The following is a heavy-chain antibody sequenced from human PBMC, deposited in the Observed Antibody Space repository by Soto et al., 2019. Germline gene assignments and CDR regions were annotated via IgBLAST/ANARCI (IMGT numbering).Heavy chain of an antibody. V-gene: IGHV3-7*04. Sequence: EVQLVESGGGLVQPGGSLRLSCIGSGFTFSSHWMTWLRQAPGKGLEWVANIKQDESQKNYVDSVKARFTISRDNAKSSLYLQMNSLRAEDTATYYCARGVWFGGAYGLDPWGQGTLVTVSS. CDR1: GFTFSSHW. CDR2: IKQDESQK. J-gene: IGHJ5*02. CDR3: ARGVWFGGAYGLDP. D-gene: IGHD3-10*01.